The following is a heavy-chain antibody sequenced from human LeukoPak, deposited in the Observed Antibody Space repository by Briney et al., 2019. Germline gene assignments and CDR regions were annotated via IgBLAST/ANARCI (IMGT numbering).Heavy chain of an antibody. D-gene: IGHD2/OR15-2a*01. CDR1: GGSISSYY. CDR3: ASSDYRRLTTSYGNDY. CDR2: IYYSGST. Sequence: SETLSLTCTVSGGSISSYYWSWIRQPPGKGLEWIGYIYYSGSTNYNPSLKSRVTISVDTSKNQFSLKLSSVTAADTAVYYCASSDYRRLTTSYGNDYWGQGTLVTVSS. J-gene: IGHJ4*02. V-gene: IGHV4-59*01.